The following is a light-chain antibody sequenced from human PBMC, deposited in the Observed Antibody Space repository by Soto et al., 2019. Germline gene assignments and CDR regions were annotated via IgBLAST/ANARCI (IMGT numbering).Light chain of an antibody. CDR1: QSVLYSSNNKNY. J-gene: IGKJ2*01. CDR3: QHSYSTLYT. Sequence: DIVMTQSPDSLAVSLGERATINCKSSQSVLYSSNNKNYLAWYQQKPGQPPKLLIYWASTRESGVPDRFSGSGSGTDFTLTISSLQAEDVAVYYCQHSYSTLYTFGQGTKLEIK. V-gene: IGKV4-1*01. CDR2: WAS.